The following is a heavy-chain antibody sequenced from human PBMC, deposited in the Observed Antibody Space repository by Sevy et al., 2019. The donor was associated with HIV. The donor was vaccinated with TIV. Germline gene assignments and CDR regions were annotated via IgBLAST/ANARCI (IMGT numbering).Heavy chain of an antibody. CDR3: TKDAGSGSFFSGYSYWNYMDV. J-gene: IGHJ6*03. CDR1: GVNLNDDA. CDR2: INYNADNI. V-gene: IGHV3-9*01. D-gene: IGHD1-26*01. Sequence: GGSLRLSCTASGVNLNDDAMHWVLQVPGKGLEWVSSINYNADNIFYADSVKGRFTISRDNGRESLYLQMDSLRVDDTALYFCTKDAGSGSFFSGYSYWNYMDVWGQGTTVTVSS.